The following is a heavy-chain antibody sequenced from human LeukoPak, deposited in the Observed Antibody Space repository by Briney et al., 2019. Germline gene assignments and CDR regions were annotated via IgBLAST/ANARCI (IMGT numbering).Heavy chain of an antibody. CDR3: ARAKDWEGHKDD. J-gene: IGHJ3*01. CDR2: IIPIFVTP. V-gene: IGHV1-69*06. CDR1: GGTFDSYA. D-gene: IGHD3-9*01. Sequence: ASVKVSCKSSGGTFDSYALSWVRQAPGRGLEWMGGIIPIFVTPNYAQTFQGRVTITADKSTSTASMELTSLRSEDTAVYYCARAKDWEGHKDDWGQGTMVIVSS.